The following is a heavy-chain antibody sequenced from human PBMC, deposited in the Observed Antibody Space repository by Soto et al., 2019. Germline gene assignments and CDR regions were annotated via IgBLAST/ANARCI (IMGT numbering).Heavy chain of an antibody. J-gene: IGHJ6*02. D-gene: IGHD6-19*01. CDR3: ARDWGQQWLAYGMDV. V-gene: IGHV1-18*01. Sequence: QVQLVQSGAEVKKPGASVKVSCKASGYTFTNYGISWVRQAPGQGLEWMGWISTYNGHTTSAQKLQGRVTMTTDPSTNTAYMELRSLRSDDTAVYYCARDWGQQWLAYGMDVWGQGTTVTVSS. CDR1: GYTFTNYG. CDR2: ISTYNGHT.